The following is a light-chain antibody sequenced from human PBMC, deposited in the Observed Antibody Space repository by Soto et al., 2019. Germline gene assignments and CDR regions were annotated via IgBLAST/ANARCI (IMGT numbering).Light chain of an antibody. V-gene: IGLV4-69*01. J-gene: IGLJ2*01. Sequence: QSVLTQSPSASASLGASVKLTCTLSSGHSSYAIAWHQQQPEKGPRYLMKLNSDGSHSKGDGIPDRFSGSSSGAERYLTISRLQSEDEADYYCQPWGTGIQVFGGGTKLTVL. CDR1: SGHSSYA. CDR2: LNSDGSH. CDR3: QPWGTGIQV.